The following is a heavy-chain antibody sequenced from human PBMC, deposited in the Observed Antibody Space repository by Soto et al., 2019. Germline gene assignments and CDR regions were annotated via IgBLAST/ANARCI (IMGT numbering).Heavy chain of an antibody. CDR2: ISYNGST. Sequence: SETLSLTCTVSGGSISSYYWSWIRQPPGKGLEWIGYISYNGSTNYNPSLKSRCTISVDKSKNQFSLKLSSVTAADTSVYSCARDSHDFWSMATLCYGMDVWGQGTTVTASS. J-gene: IGHJ6*02. V-gene: IGHV4-59*01. D-gene: IGHD3-3*01. CDR1: GGSISSYY. CDR3: ARDSHDFWSMATLCYGMDV.